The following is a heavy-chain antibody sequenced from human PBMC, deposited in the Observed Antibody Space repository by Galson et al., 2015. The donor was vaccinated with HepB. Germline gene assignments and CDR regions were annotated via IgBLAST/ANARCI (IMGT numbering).Heavy chain of an antibody. Sequence: SLRLSCAASGFTFSSYSMNWVRQAPGKGLEWVSSISSSSSYIYYADSVKGRFTISRDNAKNSLYLQMNSLRAEDTAVYYCARGSRRWLQSRVYWGQGTLVTVSS. CDR1: GFTFSSYS. V-gene: IGHV3-21*01. CDR3: ARGSRRWLQSRVY. J-gene: IGHJ4*02. D-gene: IGHD5-24*01. CDR2: ISSSSSYI.